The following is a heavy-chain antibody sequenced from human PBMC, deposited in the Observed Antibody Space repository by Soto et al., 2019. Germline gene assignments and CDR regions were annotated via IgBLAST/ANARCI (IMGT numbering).Heavy chain of an antibody. CDR1: GGSISSYY. J-gene: IGHJ4*02. Sequence: PSETLSLTCTVSGGSISSYYWSWIRQPPGKGLEWIGYIYYSGSTNYNPSLKSRVTISVDTSKNQFSLKLSSVTAADTAVYYCARYRGYDPYYLDYWGQGTLVTVSS. D-gene: IGHD5-12*01. V-gene: IGHV4-59*08. CDR2: IYYSGST. CDR3: ARYRGYDPYYLDY.